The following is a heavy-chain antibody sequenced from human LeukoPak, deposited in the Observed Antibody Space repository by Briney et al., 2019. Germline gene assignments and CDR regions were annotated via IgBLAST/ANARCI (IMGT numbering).Heavy chain of an antibody. CDR1: GGSISSSSYY. CDR2: IYYSGST. D-gene: IGHD6-13*01. V-gene: IGHV4-39*07. Sequence: SETLSLTCTVSGGSISSSSYYWGWIRQPPGKGLEWIGSIYYSGSTYYNPSLKSRVTISVNTSKNQFSLKLSSVTAADTAVYYCARESGSSSFYYYYYMDVWGKGTTVTVSS. J-gene: IGHJ6*03. CDR3: ARESGSSSFYYYYYMDV.